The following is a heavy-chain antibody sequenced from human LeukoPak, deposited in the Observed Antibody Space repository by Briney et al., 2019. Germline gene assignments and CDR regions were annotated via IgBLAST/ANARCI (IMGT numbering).Heavy chain of an antibody. CDR2: ISTTSTYI. V-gene: IGHV3-21*01. CDR3: ARDGVRDGLYFDR. J-gene: IGHJ4*02. Sequence: PGGSLRLSCAASGFTFSSYNMNWVRQAPGKGLDWVSSISTTSTYISYTDSVKGRFTISRDNAKNSLYLQMNSLRDEDTAVYSCARDGVRDGLYFDRWGQGTLVTVSS. CDR1: GFTFSSYN. D-gene: IGHD5-24*01.